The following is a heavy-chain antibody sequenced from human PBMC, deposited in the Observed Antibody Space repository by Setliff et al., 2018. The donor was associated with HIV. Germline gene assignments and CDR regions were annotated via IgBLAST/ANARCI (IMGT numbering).Heavy chain of an antibody. CDR1: GYSVSSGYY. CDR2: MYDSETT. CDR3: ARHQKVSFMSDH. V-gene: IGHV4-38-2*02. J-gene: IGHJ4*02. D-gene: IGHD3-16*01. Sequence: SETLSLTCIVSGYSVSSGYYWGWIRQPPGKGLQWIGAMYDSETTYYNPSLKSRVTMSVDASRNRSSLKLGSVTAADTAIYYCARHQKVSFMSDHWGQGMLVTVSS.